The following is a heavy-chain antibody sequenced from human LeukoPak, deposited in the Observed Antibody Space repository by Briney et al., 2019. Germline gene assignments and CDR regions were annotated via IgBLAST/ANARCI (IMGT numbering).Heavy chain of an antibody. CDR3: ATDFWSGYSINFDY. CDR2: MYITGDT. V-gene: IGHV4-4*07. Sequence: SETLSLTCTVSGDSISSYYWTWIRQPAGSGLEWIGRMYITGDTNYNPSLKSRVTMSLDTSKNQFSLKLSSVTAADTAVYYCATDFWSGYSINFDYWGQGTLVTVSS. J-gene: IGHJ4*02. D-gene: IGHD3-3*01. CDR1: GDSISSYY.